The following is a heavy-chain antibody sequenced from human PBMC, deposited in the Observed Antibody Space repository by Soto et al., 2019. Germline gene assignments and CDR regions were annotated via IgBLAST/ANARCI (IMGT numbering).Heavy chain of an antibody. CDR3: ARAGLTTLELATIY. D-gene: IGHD5-12*01. CDR1: RYTFTDYY. J-gene: IGHJ4*02. CDR2: INANSGVT. V-gene: IGHV1-2*02. Sequence: ASVKVSCKASRYTFTDYYVHWVRQSPGQGLEWMGWINANSGVTKFPQKFQGRVIMTRDTSISIVYMELSRLTSDDTAVYYCARAGLTTLELATIYWGQGTQVTVSS.